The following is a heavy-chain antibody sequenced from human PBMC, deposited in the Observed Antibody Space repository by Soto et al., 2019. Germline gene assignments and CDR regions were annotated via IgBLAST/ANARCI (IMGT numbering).Heavy chain of an antibody. V-gene: IGHV3-23*01. J-gene: IGHJ6*03. CDR3: AKDGTLQFYYYYMDV. CDR2: ISGSGGST. D-gene: IGHD4-4*01. CDR1: GFTFSSYA. Sequence: EVQLLESGGGLVQPGGSLRLSCAASGFTFSSYAMSWVRQAPGKGLEWVSAISGSGGSTYYADSVKGRFTISRDNYKNTLYLQMNSLRAEDTAVYYCAKDGTLQFYYYYMDVWGKGTTVTVSS.